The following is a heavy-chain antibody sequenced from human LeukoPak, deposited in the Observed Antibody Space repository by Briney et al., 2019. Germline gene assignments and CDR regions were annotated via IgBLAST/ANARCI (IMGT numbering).Heavy chain of an antibody. V-gene: IGHV3-20*04. D-gene: IGHD3-9*01. Sequence: GGSLRLSCAASGFTFDDYGMSWVRQATGKGLEWVSGINWNGGSTGYADFVRGRFSNSRDNAQHSQYLQMNRLRAEDTALYYCARVDPVLRYLDGQGALYLDYWVQGTLVTVSS. CDR1: GFTFDDYG. CDR3: ARVDPVLRYLDGQGALYLDY. CDR2: INWNGGST. J-gene: IGHJ4*02.